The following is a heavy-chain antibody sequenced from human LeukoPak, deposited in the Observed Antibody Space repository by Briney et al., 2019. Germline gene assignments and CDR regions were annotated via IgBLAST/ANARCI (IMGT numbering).Heavy chain of an antibody. CDR1: GFTFSSYA. CDR2: ISYDGSNK. V-gene: IGHV3-30-3*01. CDR3: ARGDFGVVIVLRGSYYFDY. J-gene: IGHJ4*02. D-gene: IGHD3-3*01. Sequence: GRSLRLSCAASGFTFSSYAMHWVRQAPGKGLEWVAVISYDGSNKYYADSVKGRFTISRDNSKNTLYLQMNSLRAEDTAVYYCARGDFGVVIVLRGSYYFDYWGQGTLVTVSS.